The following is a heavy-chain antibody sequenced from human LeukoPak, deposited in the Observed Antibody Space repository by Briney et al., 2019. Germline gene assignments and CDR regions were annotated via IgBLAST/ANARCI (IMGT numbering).Heavy chain of an antibody. CDR3: AAQLAYFEY. D-gene: IGHD1-1*01. J-gene: IGHJ4*02. V-gene: IGHV4-59*01. CDR1: GGSISSYY. Sequence: PSETLSLTCTVSGGSISSYYWSWIRQPPGKGLEWIGYVHYSGSTQYNPSLKSRVTMSIDMSKNQFSLKLRSVTAADTAVYYCAAQLAYFEYWGQGTLVTVSS. CDR2: VHYSGST.